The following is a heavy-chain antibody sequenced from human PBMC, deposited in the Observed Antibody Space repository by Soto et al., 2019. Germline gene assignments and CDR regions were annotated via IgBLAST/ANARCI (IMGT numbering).Heavy chain of an antibody. D-gene: IGHD5-12*01. CDR1: GYTFTSYA. Sequence: GASVKVSCKASGYTFTSYAMHWVRQAPGQGLEWMGRVIPNLGVTNYAKKFQGRFTIVVDTSTGTAYMELNSLRYEDTAVYYCAKLAVATITYFDYWGQGTLVTVSS. CDR3: AKLAVATITYFDY. V-gene: IGHV1-69*04. J-gene: IGHJ4*02. CDR2: VIPNLGVT.